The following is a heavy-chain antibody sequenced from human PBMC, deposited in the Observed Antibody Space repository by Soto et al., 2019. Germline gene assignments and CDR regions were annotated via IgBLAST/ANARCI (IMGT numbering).Heavy chain of an antibody. Sequence: PGGSLRLSXAGSGFTFGDSYMSWIRQAPGKGLEWLSYISPGSRYPAYADSVEGRFTISRDNAKRSLYLQMMSLTAEDTAIYYCVRGGGGGLFDPWGQGTMVTVSS. CDR2: ISPGSRYP. D-gene: IGHD2-15*01. CDR1: GFTFGDSY. J-gene: IGHJ5*02. CDR3: VRGGGGGLFDP. V-gene: IGHV3-11*06.